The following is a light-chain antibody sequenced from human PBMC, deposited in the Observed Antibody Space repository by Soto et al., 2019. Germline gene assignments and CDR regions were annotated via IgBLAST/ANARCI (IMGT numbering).Light chain of an antibody. CDR1: QSISSW. J-gene: IGKJ1*01. CDR2: DAS. CDR3: QQYNSYSRG. Sequence: DIQMTQSPSTLSASVGDRVTITCRASQSISSWLAWYQRKPGKAPKLLIYDASSLESGVPSRFSGSGSGTEFTLTISSLQPDDFATYYCQQYNSYSRGFGQGTKVEIK. V-gene: IGKV1-5*01.